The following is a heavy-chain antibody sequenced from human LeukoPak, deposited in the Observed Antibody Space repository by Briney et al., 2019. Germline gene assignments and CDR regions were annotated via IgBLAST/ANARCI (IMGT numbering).Heavy chain of an antibody. CDR2: ISGSGGST. V-gene: IGHV3-23*01. J-gene: IGHJ4*02. CDR1: GGSFSGYY. Sequence: PSETLSLTCAVYGGSFSGYYWSWIRQAPGKGLEWVSAISGSGGSTYYADSVRGRFTISRDNSKNTLYLQMNSLRAEDTAIYYCASSRYLDYWGQGALVTVSS. CDR3: ASSRYLDY.